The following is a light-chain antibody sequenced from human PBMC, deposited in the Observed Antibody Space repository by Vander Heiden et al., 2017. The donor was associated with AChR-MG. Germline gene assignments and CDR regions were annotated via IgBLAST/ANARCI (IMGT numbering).Light chain of an antibody. V-gene: IGLV1-44*01. CDR1: SSNIGRNT. J-gene: IGLJ3*02. CDR2: NNN. Sequence: GQRVTISCSGSSSNIGRNTENWYQQLPGTAPKLLIYNNNQRPSGVPDRFSGSKSGTSASLAISGLQSEDEADYYCAAWDDSLNGWVFGGGTKLTVL. CDR3: AAWDDSLNGWV.